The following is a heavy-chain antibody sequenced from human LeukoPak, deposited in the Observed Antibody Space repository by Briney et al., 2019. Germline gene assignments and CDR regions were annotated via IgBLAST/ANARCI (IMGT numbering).Heavy chain of an antibody. CDR2: ISGSGGST. V-gene: IGHV3-23*01. D-gene: IGHD3-22*01. J-gene: IGHJ4*02. Sequence: GGSLRLSCAASGFTFSSYAMSWVRQAPGKGLEWVSAISGSGGSTYYADSVKGRFTISRDNSRNTLYLQMNSLRAEDTAVYYCAKDRYYDSSGYYYWGQGTLVTVSS. CDR1: GFTFSSYA. CDR3: AKDRYYDSSGYYY.